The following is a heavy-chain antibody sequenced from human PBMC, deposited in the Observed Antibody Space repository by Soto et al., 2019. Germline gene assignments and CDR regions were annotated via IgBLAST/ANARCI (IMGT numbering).Heavy chain of an antibody. CDR1: GGTFSSYT. V-gene: IGHV1-69*08. CDR2: IIPILGIA. J-gene: IGHJ2*01. CDR3: ARDHCYYGSGSYPVGSSWYFDL. D-gene: IGHD3-10*01. Sequence: QVQLVQSGAEVKKPGSSVKVSCKASGGTFSSYTISWVRQAPGQGLEWMGRIIPILGIANYAQKFQGRVTITADKSTSTAYMELSSLGSEDTAVYYCARDHCYYGSGSYPVGSSWYFDLWGRGTLVTVSS.